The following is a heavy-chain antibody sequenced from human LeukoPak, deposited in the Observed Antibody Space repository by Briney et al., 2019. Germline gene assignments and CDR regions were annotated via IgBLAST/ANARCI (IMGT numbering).Heavy chain of an antibody. CDR1: GYTFTSYD. D-gene: IGHD2-2*01. CDR3: ARGVRRCGSSTSCYIHYFDY. V-gene: IGHV1-8*01. CDR2: MNPNSGNT. Sequence: ASVKVSCKASGYTFTSYDINWVRQATGQGLEWMGWMNPNSGNTGYAQKFQGRVTMTRNTSISTAYMELSSLRSEDTAVYYCARGVRRCGSSTSCYIHYFDYWGQGTLVTVSS. J-gene: IGHJ4*02.